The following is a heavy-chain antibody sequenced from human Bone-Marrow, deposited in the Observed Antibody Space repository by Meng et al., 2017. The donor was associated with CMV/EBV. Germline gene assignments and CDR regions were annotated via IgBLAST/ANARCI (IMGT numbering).Heavy chain of an antibody. J-gene: IGHJ6*02. D-gene: IGHD6-13*01. CDR1: GFTFSSYA. Sequence: GGSLRLSCAASGFTFSSYAMHWVRQAPGKGLEWVAVISYDGSNKYYADSVKGRFTISRDNSRNTLYLQMHSLRAEDTAVYYCAKEEVLEQLVPFPYYYYYGMDVWGQGTTVTVSS. V-gene: IGHV3-30-3*01. CDR3: AKEEVLEQLVPFPYYYYYGMDV. CDR2: ISYDGSNK.